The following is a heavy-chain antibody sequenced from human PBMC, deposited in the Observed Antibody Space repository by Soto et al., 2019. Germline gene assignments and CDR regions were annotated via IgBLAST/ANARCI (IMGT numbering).Heavy chain of an antibody. CDR1: VFLLSTRGVG. J-gene: IGHJ6*03. V-gene: IGHV2-5*02. CDR3: AHRGHHYMDV. Sequence: SRPTLLSTTQAFTLPCTFSVFLLSTRGVGVGWIRQPPGKALEWLALIYWDDDKRYSPSLKSRLTITKDTSKNQVVLTMTNMDPVDTATYYCAHRGHHYMDVWGKGTTVTVSS. CDR2: IYWDDDK.